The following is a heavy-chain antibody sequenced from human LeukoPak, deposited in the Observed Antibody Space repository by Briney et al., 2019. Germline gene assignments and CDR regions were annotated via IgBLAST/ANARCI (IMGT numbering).Heavy chain of an antibody. J-gene: IGHJ4*02. CDR1: GGSSSGYY. CDR3: ARGFRELSTLFDY. D-gene: IGHD3-10*01. Sequence: PSETLSLTCAVYGGSSSGYYWSWIRQPPGKGLEWIGEINHSGSTNYNPSLKSRVTISVDTSKNQFSLKLSSVTAADTAVYYCARGFRELSTLFDYWGQGTLVTVSS. CDR2: INHSGST. V-gene: IGHV4-34*01.